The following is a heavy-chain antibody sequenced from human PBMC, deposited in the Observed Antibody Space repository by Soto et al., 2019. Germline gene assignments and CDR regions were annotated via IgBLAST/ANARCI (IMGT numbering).Heavy chain of an antibody. CDR2: IIPIFGTA. D-gene: IGHD3-22*01. J-gene: IGHJ3*02. V-gene: IGHV1-69*13. CDR1: GGTFSSYA. CDR3: ASRAEYYYDSSGYRNGAFDI. Sequence: ASVKVSCKASGGTFSSYAISWVRQAPGQGLEWMGGIIPIFGTANYAQKFQGRVTITADESTSTAYMELSSLRSEDTAVYYCASRAEYYYDSSGYRNGAFDIWGQGTMVTVSS.